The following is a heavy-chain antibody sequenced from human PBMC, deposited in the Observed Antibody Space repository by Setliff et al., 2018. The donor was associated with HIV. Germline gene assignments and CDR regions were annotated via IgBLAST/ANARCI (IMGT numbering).Heavy chain of an antibody. CDR3: GGNGYYSIDY. D-gene: IGHD3-22*01. Sequence: NPSETLSLTCTVSGGSISSSSYYWGWIRQPPGKGLEWIGSIYYSGSTYYNPSLKTRVTISVDTSKNQFSLKLNSVTAADTAVYYCGGNGYYSIDYWGQGTLVTVSS. CDR2: IYYSGST. J-gene: IGHJ4*02. CDR1: GGSISSSSYY. V-gene: IGHV4-39*07.